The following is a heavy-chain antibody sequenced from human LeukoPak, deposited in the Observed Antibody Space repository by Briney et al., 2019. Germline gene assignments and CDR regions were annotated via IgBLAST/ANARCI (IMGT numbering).Heavy chain of an antibody. CDR2: ISYDGSNK. J-gene: IGHJ3*02. V-gene: IGHV3-30-3*01. CDR1: GFTFSSYA. CDR3: ASPYSGSYQRGDAFDI. D-gene: IGHD1-26*01. Sequence: GGSLRLSCAASGFTFSSYAMHWVRQAPGKGLEWVAVISYDGSNKYYAGSVKGRFTISRDNSKNTLYLQMNSLRAEDTAVYYCASPYSGSYQRGDAFDIWGQGTMVTVSS.